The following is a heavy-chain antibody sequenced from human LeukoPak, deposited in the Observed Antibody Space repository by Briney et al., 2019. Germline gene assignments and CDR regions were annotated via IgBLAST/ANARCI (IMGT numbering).Heavy chain of an antibody. J-gene: IGHJ4*02. CDR3: ARSPVELERRGYFDY. Sequence: GAPVKVSCKASGYTFTGYYMHWVRQAPGQGLEWMGRINPNSGGTNYAQKFQGRVTMTRDTSISTAYMELSSLRSEDTAVYYCARSPVELERRGYFDYWGQGTLVTVSS. CDR1: GYTFTGYY. CDR2: INPNSGGT. D-gene: IGHD1-1*01. V-gene: IGHV1-2*06.